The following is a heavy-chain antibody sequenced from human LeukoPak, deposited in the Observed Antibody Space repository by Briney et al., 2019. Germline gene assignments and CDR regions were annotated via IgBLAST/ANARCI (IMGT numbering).Heavy chain of an antibody. J-gene: IGHJ4*02. D-gene: IGHD3/OR15-3a*01. V-gene: IGHV4-39*07. CDR2: IYYSGST. CDR1: GGSISSSSYY. Sequence: SETLSLTCTVSGGSISSSSYYWGWIRQPPGKGLEWIGSIYYSGSTYYNPSLKSRVTISVDTSKNQFSLKLSSVTAADTAVYYCARGRTSFDYWGQGTLVTVSS. CDR3: ARGRTSFDY.